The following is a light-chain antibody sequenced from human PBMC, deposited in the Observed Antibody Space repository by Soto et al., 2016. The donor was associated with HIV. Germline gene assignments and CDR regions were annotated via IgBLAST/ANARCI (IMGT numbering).Light chain of an antibody. V-gene: IGLV3-19*01. Sequence: SSELIQDPVVSVALGQTVKITCQGDSVTSYYVSWYQQMPGQAPRLVIYGKNNRPSGIPDRFSGSSSGNTASLTITGAQAEDEADYYCNSRYTSDSHHYVFGTGTKVTVL. CDR3: NSRYTSDSHHYV. J-gene: IGLJ1*01. CDR2: GKN. CDR1: SVTSYY.